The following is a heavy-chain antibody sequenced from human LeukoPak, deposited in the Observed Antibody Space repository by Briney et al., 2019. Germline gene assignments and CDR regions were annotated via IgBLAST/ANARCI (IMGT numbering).Heavy chain of an antibody. V-gene: IGHV4-59*08. CDR1: GGSISSYY. Sequence: SETLSLICTVSGGSISSYYWSWIRQPPGKGLEWIGYIYYSGSTNYNPSLKSRVTISVDTSKNQFSLKLSSVTAADTAVYYCARDLHYWGQGTLVTVSS. CDR3: ARDLHY. CDR2: IYYSGST. J-gene: IGHJ4*02.